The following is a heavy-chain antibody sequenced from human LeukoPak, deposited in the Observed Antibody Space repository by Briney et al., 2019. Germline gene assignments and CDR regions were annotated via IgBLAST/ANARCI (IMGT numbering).Heavy chain of an antibody. CDR1: GGSISSSSYY. Sequence: SETLSLTGTVSGGSISSSSYYWGWIRQPPGKGLEWIGSIYYSGSTYYNPSLKSRVTISVDTSKNQFSLKLSSVTAADTAVYYCARQGLQYRPGFDPWGQGTLVTVSS. V-gene: IGHV4-39*01. CDR2: IYYSGST. J-gene: IGHJ5*02. D-gene: IGHD4-11*01. CDR3: ARQGLQYRPGFDP.